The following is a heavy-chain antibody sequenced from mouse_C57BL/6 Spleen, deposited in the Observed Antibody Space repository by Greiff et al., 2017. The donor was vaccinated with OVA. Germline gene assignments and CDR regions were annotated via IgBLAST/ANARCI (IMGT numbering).Heavy chain of an antibody. CDR2: ISYSGST. CDR1: GYSITSDY. D-gene: IGHD1-1*01. J-gene: IGHJ1*03. V-gene: IGHV3-8*01. CDR3: ARAVYYGSSDWYFDV. Sequence: DVKLQESGPGLAKPSQTLSLTCSVTGYSITSDYWNWIRKFPGNKLEYMGYISYSGSTYYNPSLKSRISITRDTSKNQYYLQLNSVTTEDTATYYCARAVYYGSSDWYFDVWGTGTTVTVSS.